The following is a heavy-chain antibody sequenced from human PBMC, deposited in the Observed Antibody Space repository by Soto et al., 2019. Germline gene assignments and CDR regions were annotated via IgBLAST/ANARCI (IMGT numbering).Heavy chain of an antibody. CDR1: GYTLTELS. J-gene: IGHJ4*02. CDR2: FDPEDGET. D-gene: IGHD6-13*01. CDR3: AFGPGIAAPAYFDY. V-gene: IGHV1-24*01. Sequence: ASVKVSCKVSGYTLTELSMHWVRQAPGKGLEWMGGFDPEDGETIYAQKFQGRVTMTEDTSTDTAYMELSSLRSEDTAVYYCAFGPGIAAPAYFDYWGQGTLVTVSS.